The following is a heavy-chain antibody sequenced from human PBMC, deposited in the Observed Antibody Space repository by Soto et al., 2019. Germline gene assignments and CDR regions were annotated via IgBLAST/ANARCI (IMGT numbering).Heavy chain of an antibody. V-gene: IGHV3-49*03. CDR3: SRVPDYRNYVYYGLDV. CDR1: GFIFGGYG. D-gene: IGHD4-4*01. CDR2: IRSKAYGGTT. J-gene: IGHJ6*02. Sequence: QAGGSLRLSCTASGFIFGGYGMSWFRQAPGKGLEWVGFIRSKAYGGTTEYAAAVKGRFTISRDDSKSIAYPQMNSLRTEDTAVYYCSRVPDYRNYVYYGLDVWGQGTTVTVSS.